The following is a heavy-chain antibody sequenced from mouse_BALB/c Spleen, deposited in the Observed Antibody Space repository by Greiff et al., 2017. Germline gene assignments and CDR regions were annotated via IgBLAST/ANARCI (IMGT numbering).Heavy chain of an antibody. D-gene: IGHD1-1*01. CDR1: GYTFTSYW. Sequence: QVQLQQSGAELARPGASVKLSCKASGYTFTSYWMQWVKQRPGQGLEWIGAIYPGDGDTRYTQKFKGKATLTADKSSSTAYMQLSSLASEDSAVYYCARWNDGSTYDMDYWGQGTSVTVSS. J-gene: IGHJ4*01. V-gene: IGHV1-87*01. CDR3: ARWNDGSTYDMDY. CDR2: IYPGDGDT.